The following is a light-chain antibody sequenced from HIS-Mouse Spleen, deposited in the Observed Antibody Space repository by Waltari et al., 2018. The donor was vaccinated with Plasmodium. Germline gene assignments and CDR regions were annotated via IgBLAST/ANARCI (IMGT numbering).Light chain of an antibody. V-gene: IGKV3-15*01. J-gene: IGKJ1*01. CDR1: QSVSSN. Sequence: MTQSPATLSVSPGERATLSCRASQSVSSNLAWYQQKPGQAPRLLIYGASTRATGIPARFSGSGSGTEFTLIISSMQSEDFAVYYCQQYNNWPRGTFGQGTKVEIK. CDR3: QQYNNWPRGT. CDR2: GAS.